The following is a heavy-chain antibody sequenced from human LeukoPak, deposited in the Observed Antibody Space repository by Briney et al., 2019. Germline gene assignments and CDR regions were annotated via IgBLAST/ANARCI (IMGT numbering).Heavy chain of an antibody. Sequence: PSETLSLTCTVSGGSISSHYWSWIRQPPGKGLEWIGYIYYSGSTNYNPSLKSRVTISVDTSKNQFSLKLSSVTAADTAVYYCARGWDTAVVPFDYWGQGTLVTVSS. D-gene: IGHD5-18*01. V-gene: IGHV4-59*11. CDR3: ARGWDTAVVPFDY. J-gene: IGHJ4*02. CDR2: IYYSGST. CDR1: GGSISSHY.